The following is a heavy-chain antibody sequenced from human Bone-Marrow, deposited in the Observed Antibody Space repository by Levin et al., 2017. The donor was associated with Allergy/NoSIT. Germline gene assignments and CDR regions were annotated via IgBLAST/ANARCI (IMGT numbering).Heavy chain of an antibody. Sequence: GESRKISCKASGYTFTTYGLTWVRQAPGQGLEWMGWVSAYSGNTNYALNLQDRVTMTTDTATNTAYMELTSLRSDDTAIYYCARGHFPYYYYGMDVWGQGTTVVVSS. J-gene: IGHJ6*02. CDR3: ARGHFPYYYYGMDV. CDR2: VSAYSGNT. CDR1: GYTFTTYG. V-gene: IGHV1-18*01.